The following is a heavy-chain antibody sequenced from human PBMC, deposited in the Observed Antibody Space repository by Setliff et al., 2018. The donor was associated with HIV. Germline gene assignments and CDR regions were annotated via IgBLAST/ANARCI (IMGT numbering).Heavy chain of an antibody. CDR1: GFSLSNTRMG. V-gene: IGHV2-26*01. D-gene: IGHD3-3*01. Sequence: SGPTLVNPTETLTLTCTVSGFSLSNTRMGVSWIRQPPGKALEWLAHIFPNDEKSYSASLKSRVTISEDTSKSQVVLTMTNMDPLDTATYFCARYNFRRGYWDYFDYWGQGTLVTVSS. CDR3: ARYNFRRGYWDYFDY. CDR2: IFPNDEK. J-gene: IGHJ4*02.